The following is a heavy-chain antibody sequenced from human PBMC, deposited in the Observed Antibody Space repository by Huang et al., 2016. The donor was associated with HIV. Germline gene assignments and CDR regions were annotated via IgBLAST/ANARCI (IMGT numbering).Heavy chain of an antibody. CDR3: ARSAYGDLDY. CDR1: GYTFTNYD. Sequence: QVHLVQSGAEVKKPGASVKVSCKASGYTFTNYDINWVRQAPGRGLEWMGWVNPNTGNTGLAQSCQGRVTMTRKTSRTTAYMERTSLTSEDTAGYYCARSAYGDLDYWGLGTLVIVSS. V-gene: IGHV1-8*02. J-gene: IGHJ4*02. CDR2: VNPNTGNT. D-gene: IGHD4-17*01.